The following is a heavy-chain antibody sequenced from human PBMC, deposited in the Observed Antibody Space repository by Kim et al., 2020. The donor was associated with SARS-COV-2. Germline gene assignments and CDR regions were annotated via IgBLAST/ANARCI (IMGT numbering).Heavy chain of an antibody. V-gene: IGHV1-18*01. CDR2: ISTNNGKT. CDR1: GYIFSDFG. CDR3: ARAGSSSWFCHFDF. Sequence: ASVKVSCKASGYIFSDFGVGWVRQVPGQGLESVGWISTNNGKTNYPQKFQGRVTMTTDTSTSTAYLELRSLRSDDTAVYYCARAGSSSWFCHFDFWGQGTLVTVSS. D-gene: IGHD2-2*01. J-gene: IGHJ4*02.